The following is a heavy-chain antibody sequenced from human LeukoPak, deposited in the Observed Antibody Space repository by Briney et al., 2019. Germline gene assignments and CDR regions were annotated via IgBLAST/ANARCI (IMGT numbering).Heavy chain of an antibody. V-gene: IGHV3-23*01. CDR3: ARVLNYYDSSGYYFSY. CDR2: ISGSGGST. CDR1: GFTFSNYA. Sequence: PGGSLRLSCAASGFTFSNYAMSWVRQAPGKGLEWVSTISGSGGSTYYVDSVRGRFTISRDNSKNTLYLQMNSLRAEDTAVYYCARVLNYYDSSGYYFSYWGQGTLVTVSS. D-gene: IGHD3-22*01. J-gene: IGHJ4*02.